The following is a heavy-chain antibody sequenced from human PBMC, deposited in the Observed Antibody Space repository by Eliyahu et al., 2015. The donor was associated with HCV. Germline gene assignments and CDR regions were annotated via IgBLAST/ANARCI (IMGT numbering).Heavy chain of an antibody. CDR1: GFNFATFS. CDR3: ARGPTHASGT. D-gene: IGHD3-16*01. J-gene: IGHJ5*02. CDR2: ITYNSDIL. Sequence: EVQLVESGGGLVQPGGSLRLSCAASGFNFATFSMNWIRQAPGKGLEWISYITYNSDILSYADSVMGRFTISRDNAKNSLYLQMHNLRDEDTAVYYCARGPTHASGTWGQGTLVTVSS. V-gene: IGHV3-48*02.